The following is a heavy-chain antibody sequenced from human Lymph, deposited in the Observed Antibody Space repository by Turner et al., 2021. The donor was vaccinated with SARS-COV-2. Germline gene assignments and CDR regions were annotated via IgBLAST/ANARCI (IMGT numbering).Heavy chain of an antibody. J-gene: IGHJ4*02. V-gene: IGHV3-30-3*01. CDR2: RSYDGSNK. CDR3: ARSGPNFDF. Sequence: QVQLVASGGVVVQPGRSLRLCCAASGFTFSSYAMNWVRQSPGKGLEWVKLRSYDGSNKYYADSVKGRFTISRDNSKNTLYLQMNSLRAEDTAVYYCARSGPNFDFWGQGTLVTVSS. D-gene: IGHD7-27*01. CDR1: GFTFSSYA.